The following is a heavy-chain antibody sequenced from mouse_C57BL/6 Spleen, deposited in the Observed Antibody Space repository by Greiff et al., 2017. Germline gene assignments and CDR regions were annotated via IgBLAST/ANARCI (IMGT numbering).Heavy chain of an antibody. V-gene: IGHV5-6*01. CDR1: GFTFSSYG. J-gene: IGHJ1*03. Sequence: EVNVVESGGDLVKPGGSLKLSCAASGFTFSSYGMSWVRQTPAKRLEWFATISSGGSYTYYPDSVKGRFTISRDNAKNTLYLQMSSLKSEDTAMYYGARPNLPTIVTTGFYGYFDVWGTGTTVTVSS. D-gene: IGHD2-5*01. CDR3: ARPNLPTIVTTGFYGYFDV. CDR2: ISSGGSYT.